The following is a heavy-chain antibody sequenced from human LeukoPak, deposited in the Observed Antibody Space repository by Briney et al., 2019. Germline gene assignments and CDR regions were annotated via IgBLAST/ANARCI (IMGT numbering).Heavy chain of an antibody. V-gene: IGHV1-69*13. CDR1: GGTFSSYA. J-gene: IGHJ4*02. CDR2: IIPIFGTA. Sequence: RASVKVSCTASGGTFSSYAISWVRPAPGQGLEWMGGIIPIFGTANYAQKFQGRVTITADESTSTAYMELSSLRSEDTAVYYCARSGNSGWYYFDYWGQGTLVTVSS. D-gene: IGHD6-19*01. CDR3: ARSGNSGWYYFDY.